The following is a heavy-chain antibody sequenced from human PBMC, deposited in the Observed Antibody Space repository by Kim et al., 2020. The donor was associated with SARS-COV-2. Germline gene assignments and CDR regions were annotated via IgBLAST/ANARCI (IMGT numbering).Heavy chain of an antibody. CDR1: GGSFSGYY. CDR3: ARGLRTGSGSYYQPFDL. V-gene: IGHV4-34*01. CDR2: INHSGST. D-gene: IGHD3-10*01. Sequence: SETLSLTCAVYGGSFSGYYWSWIRQPPGKGLEWIGEINHSGSTNYNPSLKSRVTISVDTSKNQFSLKLRSVTAADTAVYYCARGLRTGSGSYYQPFDLWGRGTLVTVSS. J-gene: IGHJ2*01.